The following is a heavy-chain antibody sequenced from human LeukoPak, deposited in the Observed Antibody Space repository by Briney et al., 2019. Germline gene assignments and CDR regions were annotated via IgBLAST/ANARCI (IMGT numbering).Heavy chain of an antibody. D-gene: IGHD3-22*01. CDR2: IYYSGST. J-gene: IGHJ5*02. V-gene: IGHV4-39*01. CDR1: GGSISSSSYY. CDR3: ARHVGFTWDSSELDQNNWFDP. Sequence: SETLSHTCTVSGGSISSSSYYWGWIRQPPGKGLEWIGSIYYSGSTYYNPSLKSRVTISVDTSKNQFSLKLSSVTAADTAVYYCARHVGFTWDSSELDQNNWFDPWGQGTLVTVSS.